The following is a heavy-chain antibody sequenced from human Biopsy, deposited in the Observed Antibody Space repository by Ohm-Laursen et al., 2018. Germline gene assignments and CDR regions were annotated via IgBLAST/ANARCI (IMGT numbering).Heavy chain of an antibody. CDR1: GGSISNNNYY. CDR3: ARDYDTSGYYYVS. CDR2: IFYRGST. V-gene: IGHV4-39*01. J-gene: IGHJ5*02. Sequence: GTLSLTCSVSGGSISNNNYYWGWIRQPPGKGLEWIGSIFYRGSTHYKPSLKSRVNISVDTSKNQFSMKLNSVTAADTAVYYCARDYDTSGYYYVSWGQGTLVTVSS. D-gene: IGHD3-22*01.